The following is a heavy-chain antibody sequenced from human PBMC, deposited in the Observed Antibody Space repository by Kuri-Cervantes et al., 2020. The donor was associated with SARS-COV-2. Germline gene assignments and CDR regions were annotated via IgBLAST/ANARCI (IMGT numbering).Heavy chain of an antibody. D-gene: IGHD3-16*01. V-gene: IGHV1-69*13. CDR3: ARGLLRFETAVASKYYFDY. J-gene: IGHJ4*02. CDR2: IIPIFGTA. Sequence: SAKVSCKASGGTSSSYAISWVRQAPGQGRKWMGGIIPIFGTANYAQKFQGRVAITADESTSTAYMELSSLRSEDTAVYYCARGLLRFETAVASKYYFDYWGQGTLVTVSS. CDR1: GGTSSSYA.